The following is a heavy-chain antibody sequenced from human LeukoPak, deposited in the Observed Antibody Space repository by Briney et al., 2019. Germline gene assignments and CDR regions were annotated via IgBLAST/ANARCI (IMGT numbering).Heavy chain of an antibody. V-gene: IGHV4-30-2*01. Sequence: SETLSLTCTVSGGSIGIDDYYWTWIRQPPGKGLERIGYIYHRGTTYYNPSLESRVTISVDRSKNQFSLKLSSVTAADTAMFYCARVRDPYYYYMDVWGKGTTVTVSS. D-gene: IGHD5-24*01. J-gene: IGHJ6*03. CDR3: ARVRDPYYYYMDV. CDR1: GGSIGIDDYY. CDR2: IYHRGTT.